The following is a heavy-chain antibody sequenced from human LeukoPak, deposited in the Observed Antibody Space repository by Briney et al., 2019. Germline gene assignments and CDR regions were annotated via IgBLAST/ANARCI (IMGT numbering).Heavy chain of an antibody. D-gene: IGHD3-10*01. CDR2: IDQSGST. J-gene: IGHJ6*03. CDR1: AGSFSGYY. Sequence: SETLSLTCAVYAGSFSGYYWSWIRQPPGKGLEWIGEIDQSGSTNYNPSLKRRVTILVDASKNQFSLKLSSVTAADTAVYYCTRGYYGSGSLPYYYYYYMDVWGKGTTVTVSS. V-gene: IGHV4-34*01. CDR3: TRGYYGSGSLPYYYYYYMDV.